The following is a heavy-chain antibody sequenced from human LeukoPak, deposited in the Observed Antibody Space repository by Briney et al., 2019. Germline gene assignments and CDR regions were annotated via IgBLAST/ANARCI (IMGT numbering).Heavy chain of an antibody. D-gene: IGHD2-15*01. CDR1: GGSISSSSYY. CDR3: ARVIRGGGNKNWFDP. J-gene: IGHJ5*02. Sequence: PSETLSLTCTVSGGSISSSSYYWGWIRQPPGKGLEWIGSIYYSGSTYYNPSLKSRVTISVDTSKNQFSLKLSSVTAADTAVYYCARVIRGGGNKNWFDPWGQGTLVTVSS. V-gene: IGHV4-39*07. CDR2: IYYSGST.